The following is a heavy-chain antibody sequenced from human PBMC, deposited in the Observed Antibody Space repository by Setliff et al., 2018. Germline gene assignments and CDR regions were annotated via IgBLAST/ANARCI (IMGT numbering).Heavy chain of an antibody. CDR2: VNHVGNT. D-gene: IGHD6-19*01. CDR3: AREGVGWYWFDY. J-gene: IGHJ4*02. V-gene: IGHV4-34*09. Sequence: TLSLTCAIYGGSFSGYYWSWIRQPPGKGLEWIGEVNHVGNTYYNPSLKSRVTISVDTSKNQFSLKLSSVTAADTAVYYCAREGVGWYWFDYWGQGTLVTVSS. CDR1: GGSFSGYY.